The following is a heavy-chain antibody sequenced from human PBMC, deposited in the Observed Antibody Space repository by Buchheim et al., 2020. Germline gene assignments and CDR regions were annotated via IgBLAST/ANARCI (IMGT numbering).Heavy chain of an antibody. D-gene: IGHD3-10*01. V-gene: IGHV3-30-3*01. Sequence: QVQLVESGGGVVQPGRSLRLSCAASGFTFSSYAMHWVRQAPGKGLEWVAVISYDGSNKYYADSVKGRFTISRDNSKNTLYLQMNSLRAEDTAVYYCAKDRHYYGSGSAPTRGMDVWGQGTT. CDR1: GFTFSSYA. CDR2: ISYDGSNK. CDR3: AKDRHYYGSGSAPTRGMDV. J-gene: IGHJ6*02.